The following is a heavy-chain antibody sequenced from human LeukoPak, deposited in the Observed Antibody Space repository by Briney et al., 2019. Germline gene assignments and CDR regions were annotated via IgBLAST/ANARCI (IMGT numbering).Heavy chain of an antibody. CDR3: ARHGHCTNGVCYSNFYYYMDV. D-gene: IGHD2-8*01. CDR1: GYSFTSYW. V-gene: IGHV5-51*01. Sequence: GESLRISCKGSGYSFTSYWIGWVRQMPGKGLEWMGIIYPDDSDTRYSPSFEGQVIISVDKSISTAHLQRSSLKASDTATYYCARHGHCTNGVCYSNFYYYMDVWGKGTTVTVSS. CDR2: IYPDDSDT. J-gene: IGHJ6*03.